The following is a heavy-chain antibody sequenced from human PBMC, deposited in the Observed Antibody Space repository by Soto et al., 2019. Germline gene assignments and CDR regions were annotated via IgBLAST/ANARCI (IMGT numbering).Heavy chain of an antibody. CDR1: GFTFSSYA. D-gene: IGHD3-9*01. Sequence: GGSLRLSCAASGFTFSSYAMSWVRQAPGKGLEWVSAISGSGGSTYYADSVKGRFTISRDNSKNTLYLQMNSLRAEDTAVYYCAKVFDILTGYYKNYFDYWGQGTLVTVSS. CDR3: AKVFDILTGYYKNYFDY. CDR2: ISGSGGST. J-gene: IGHJ4*02. V-gene: IGHV3-23*01.